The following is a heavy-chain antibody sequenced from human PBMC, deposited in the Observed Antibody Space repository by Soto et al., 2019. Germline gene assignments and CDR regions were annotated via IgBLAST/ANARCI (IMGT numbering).Heavy chain of an antibody. J-gene: IGHJ5*02. CDR1: GGSISSSSYY. Sequence: PSETLSLTCTVSGGSISSSSYYWGRIRQPPGKGLEWSGSIYSSGSTYYNPSLKSRVTISVDTSKNQYSLKLSSGTAADTAVYYCARCLIAAGGGWFDPWGQGTLVTVSS. D-gene: IGHD6-13*01. CDR2: IYSSGST. V-gene: IGHV4-39*01. CDR3: ARCLIAAGGGWFDP.